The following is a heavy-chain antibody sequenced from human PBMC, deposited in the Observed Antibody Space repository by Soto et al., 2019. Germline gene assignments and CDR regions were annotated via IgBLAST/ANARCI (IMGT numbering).Heavy chain of an antibody. CDR2: ISYDGSNK. Sequence: PGGSLRLSCAASGFTFSSYAMHWVRQAPGKGLEWVAVISYDGSNKYYADSVKGRFTISRDNSKNTLYLQMNSLRAEDTAVYYCARDHSLYCSGGSCYPGLYWGQGT. CDR1: GFTFSSYA. V-gene: IGHV3-30-3*01. CDR3: ARDHSLYCSGGSCYPGLY. J-gene: IGHJ4*02. D-gene: IGHD2-15*01.